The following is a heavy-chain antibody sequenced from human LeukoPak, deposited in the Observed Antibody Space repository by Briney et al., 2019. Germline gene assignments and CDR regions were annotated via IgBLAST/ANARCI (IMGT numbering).Heavy chain of an antibody. J-gene: IGHJ4*02. V-gene: IGHV4-59*11. Sequence: PSETLSLTCTVSGGSISSHYWSWIRQPPGKGLEWIGYIYYSGSTNYNPSLKSRVTISVDTSKNQFSLKLSSVTAADTAVYYCARDAIVGATYASEDWGQGTLVTVSS. D-gene: IGHD1-26*01. CDR2: IYYSGST. CDR3: ARDAIVGATYASED. CDR1: GGSISSHY.